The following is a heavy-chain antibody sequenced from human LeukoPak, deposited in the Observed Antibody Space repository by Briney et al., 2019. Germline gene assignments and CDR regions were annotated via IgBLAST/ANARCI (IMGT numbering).Heavy chain of an antibody. V-gene: IGHV3-23*01. CDR1: GFTFSSYA. D-gene: IGHD4-17*01. Sequence: GGSPRLSCAASGFTFSSYAMSWVRQAPGKGLEWVSAISGSGGSTYYADSVKGRFTISRDNSKNTLYLQMNSLRAEDTAVYYCAKDPTNDYGDYYFDYWGQGTLVTVSS. CDR3: AKDPTNDYGDYYFDY. CDR2: ISGSGGST. J-gene: IGHJ4*02.